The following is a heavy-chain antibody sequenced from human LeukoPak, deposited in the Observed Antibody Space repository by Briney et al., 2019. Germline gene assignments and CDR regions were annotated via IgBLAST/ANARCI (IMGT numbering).Heavy chain of an antibody. V-gene: IGHV3-11*01. CDR1: GFAFSDHY. D-gene: IGHD2-8*01. CDR2: ISGSGTNT. Sequence: GGSLRLSCAASGFAFSDHYMTWIRQAPGKGLEWVSYISGSGTNTFYADTVKGRFTISRDNAKNSVYLQMNSLRAEDTAMYFCARVMVYAESSADLWGQGTLVTVSS. CDR3: ARVMVYAESSADL. J-gene: IGHJ5*02.